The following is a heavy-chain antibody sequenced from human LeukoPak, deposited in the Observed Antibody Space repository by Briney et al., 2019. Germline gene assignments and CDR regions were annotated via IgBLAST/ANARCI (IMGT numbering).Heavy chain of an antibody. V-gene: IGHV3-20*04. CDR1: GFTFDDYG. CDR3: ARAAYGSGSYKHCYYYYMDV. Sequence: GGSLRLSCAASGFTFDDYGMSWVRQAPGKGLEWVSGINWNGGSTGYADSVKGRFTISRDNAKNSLYLQMNSLRAEDTALYYCARAAYGSGSYKHCYYYYMDVWGKGTTVTVSS. D-gene: IGHD3-10*01. CDR2: INWNGGST. J-gene: IGHJ6*03.